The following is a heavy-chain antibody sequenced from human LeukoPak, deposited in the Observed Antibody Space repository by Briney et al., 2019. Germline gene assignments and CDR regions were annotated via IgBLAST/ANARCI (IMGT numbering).Heavy chain of an antibody. J-gene: IGHJ4*02. Sequence: SETLSLTCSVSGYSISSGYYWGWIRQPPGKGLEWMGIIYQSGKTYCNPSLESRVTISVDTSKNQFSLKMNSMTAADTAMYYCERGLPGGQLSRYDYWGQGTLVTVSS. CDR1: GYSISSGYY. CDR3: ERGLPGGQLSRYDY. V-gene: IGHV4-38-2*02. D-gene: IGHD6-13*01. CDR2: IYQSGKT.